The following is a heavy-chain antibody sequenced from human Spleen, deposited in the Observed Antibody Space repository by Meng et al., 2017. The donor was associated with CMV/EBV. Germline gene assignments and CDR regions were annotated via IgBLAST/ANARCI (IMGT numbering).Heavy chain of an antibody. J-gene: IGHJ4*02. Sequence: GGSLRLSCAASGFTFGDFYMNWIRQAPGKGLEWISYISNTGMTLSYAKSVKGRLTISRDNSESTLYLQMNSLTAEDTAIYYCVKGWQNLGDYWGQGTLVTVSS. CDR3: VKGWQNLGDY. CDR2: ISNTGMTL. V-gene: IGHV3-11*01. CDR1: GFTFGDFY. D-gene: IGHD7-27*01.